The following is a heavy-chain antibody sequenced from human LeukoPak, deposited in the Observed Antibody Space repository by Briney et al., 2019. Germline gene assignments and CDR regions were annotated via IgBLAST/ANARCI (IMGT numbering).Heavy chain of an antibody. CDR1: GFTVSSNY. D-gene: IGHD5-18*01. Sequence: GGSLRLSCAASGFTVSSNYMSWVRQAPGKGLEWVSVIYSGGSTSYADSVKGRFTISRDNSKNTVFLQMNSLRAEDTALYYCARAPPGVDTTMAMDHWGRGTLVTVSS. CDR2: IYSGGST. J-gene: IGHJ4*02. V-gene: IGHV3-53*01. CDR3: ARAPPGVDTTMAMDH.